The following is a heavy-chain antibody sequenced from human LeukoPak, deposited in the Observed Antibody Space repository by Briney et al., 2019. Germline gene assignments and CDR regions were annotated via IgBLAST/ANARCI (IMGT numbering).Heavy chain of an antibody. CDR3: AKAPVFYGDYEGYFDY. J-gene: IGHJ4*02. Sequence: GGSLRLSCAASGFTFGTYAMSWVRQAPGKGLEWVSAISGSGGSTYYADSVKGRFTISRDNSKNTLYLQMNSLRAEDTAVYYCAKAPVFYGDYEGYFDYWGQGTLVTVSS. D-gene: IGHD4-17*01. CDR2: ISGSGGST. V-gene: IGHV3-23*01. CDR1: GFTFGTYA.